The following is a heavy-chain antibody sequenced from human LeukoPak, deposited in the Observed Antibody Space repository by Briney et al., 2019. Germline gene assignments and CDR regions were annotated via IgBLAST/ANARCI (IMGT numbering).Heavy chain of an antibody. J-gene: IGHJ3*02. V-gene: IGHV3-30*18. Sequence: GRSLRLSCAASGFTFSSYGIHWVRQAPGKGLEWVAVISYDGSDKYYADSVKGRFTISRDNSKNTLYLQMNSLRAEDTALYYCAKDWDIAGTGDAFDIWGQGTMVTVSS. CDR1: GFTFSSYG. CDR2: ISYDGSDK. CDR3: AKDWDIAGTGDAFDI. D-gene: IGHD1-20*01.